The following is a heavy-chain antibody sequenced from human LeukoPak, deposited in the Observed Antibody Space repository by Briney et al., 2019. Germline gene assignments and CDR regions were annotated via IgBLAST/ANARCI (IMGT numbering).Heavy chain of an antibody. CDR2: INHSGST. CDR1: GGSFSGYY. J-gene: IGHJ6*03. Sequence: SETLSLTCAVYGGSFSGYYWSWIRQPPGKGLEWIGEINHSGSTNYNPSLKSRVTISVDTSKNQFSLKLGSVTAADTAVYYCARVSWFPGTSYYYMDVWGKGTTVTVSS. V-gene: IGHV4-34*01. D-gene: IGHD1-1*01. CDR3: ARVSWFPGTSYYYMDV.